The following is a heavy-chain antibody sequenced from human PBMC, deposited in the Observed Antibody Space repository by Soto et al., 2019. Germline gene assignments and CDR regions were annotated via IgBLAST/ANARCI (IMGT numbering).Heavy chain of an antibody. V-gene: IGHV6-1*01. CDR2: TYYRSKWYN. J-gene: IGHJ5*02. D-gene: IGHD5-18*01. CDR3: AREEILTAYNLFDP. CDR1: GDSVSSNSAA. Sequence: QVQLQQSGPGLVKPSQTLSLTCAISGDSVSSNSAAWNWIRQSPSRGLEWLGRTYYRSKWYNDYALSLKGRVTINPDTSKNQFSLQLSSVTPEDTAVYFCAREEILTAYNLFDPWGQGTLVTVSS.